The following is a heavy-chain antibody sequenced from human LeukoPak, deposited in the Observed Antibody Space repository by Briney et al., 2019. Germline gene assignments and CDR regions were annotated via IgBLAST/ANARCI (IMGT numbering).Heavy chain of an antibody. CDR2: INPNSGGT. Sequence: ASVKVSCKASGYTFTGYYMHWVRQAPGQGLEWMGWINPNSGGTNYAQKFQGRVTMTRDTSISTAYMELSRLRSDDTAVYYCARDMGGSDDAFDIWGQGTMVTVSS. CDR1: GYTFTGYY. D-gene: IGHD3-16*01. V-gene: IGHV1-2*02. J-gene: IGHJ3*02. CDR3: ARDMGGSDDAFDI.